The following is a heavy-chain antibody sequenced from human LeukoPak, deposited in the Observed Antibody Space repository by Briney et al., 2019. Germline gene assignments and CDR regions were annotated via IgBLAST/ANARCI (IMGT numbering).Heavy chain of an antibody. CDR1: GGSISSYY. D-gene: IGHD7-27*01. V-gene: IGHV4-59*01. J-gene: IGHJ4*02. CDR2: IYYSGST. CDR3: ARDNWDLIDY. Sequence: PSETLSLTCTVSGGSISSYYWSWIRQPPGKGLEWIGYIYYSGSTNYNPSLKSRVTISVDTSKNQFSLKLSSVTAADTAVYYCARDNWDLIDYWGQGTLVTVSS.